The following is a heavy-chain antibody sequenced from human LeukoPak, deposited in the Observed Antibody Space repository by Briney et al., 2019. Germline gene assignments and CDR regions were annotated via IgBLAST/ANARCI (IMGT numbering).Heavy chain of an antibody. Sequence: GGSLRLSCEATGFIFSNYWMAWVRQAPGKGLEWVANIKEDGSDKNYVESMKGRFTISRDNAKDSLYLQMNSLRVEDTAVYYCARDAGYGYDRFDYWGQGTQVTVSS. CDR2: IKEDGSDK. V-gene: IGHV3-7*01. CDR1: GFIFSNYW. CDR3: ARDAGYGYDRFDY. J-gene: IGHJ4*02. D-gene: IGHD5-18*01.